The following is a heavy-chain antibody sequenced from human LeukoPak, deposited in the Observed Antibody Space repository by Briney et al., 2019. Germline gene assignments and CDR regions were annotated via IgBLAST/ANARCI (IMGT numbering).Heavy chain of an antibody. CDR1: GGSISSYY. Sequence: PSETLSLTCTVSGGSISSYYWSWIRQPPGKGLEWIGYIYYSGSTNYNPSLKSRVTISVDTSKSKFSLKLSSVTAADTAVYYCARFLTGGIYCFDYWGQGTLVTVSS. D-gene: IGHD4-23*01. CDR3: ARFLTGGIYCFDY. V-gene: IGHV4-59*01. J-gene: IGHJ4*02. CDR2: IYYSGST.